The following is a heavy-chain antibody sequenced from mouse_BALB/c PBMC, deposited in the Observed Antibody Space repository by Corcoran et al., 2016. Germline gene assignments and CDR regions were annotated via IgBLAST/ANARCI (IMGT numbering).Heavy chain of an antibody. CDR1: GYSFTGYT. V-gene: IGHV1-18*01. CDR2: INPYNGGT. J-gene: IGHJ3*01. CDR3: AREEGYYGSSYAWFAY. Sequence: EVQLQQSGPELVKPGASMKISCKASGYSFTGYTMNWVKQSHGKNLEWIGLINPYNGGTSYNQKFKGKATLTVDKSSSTAYMELLSLTSEDSAVYYCAREEGYYGSSYAWFAYWGQGTLVTVSA. D-gene: IGHD1-1*01.